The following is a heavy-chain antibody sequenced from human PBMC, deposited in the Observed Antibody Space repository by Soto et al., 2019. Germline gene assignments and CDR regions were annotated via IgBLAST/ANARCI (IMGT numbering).Heavy chain of an antibody. J-gene: IGHJ6*03. Sequence: SETLSLTCTVSGGSISSYYWSWIRQPPGKGLEWIGYIYYSGSTNYNPSLKSRVTISVDTSKNQFSLKLSSVTAADTAVYYCARDLRKGRFLEWLSNSEITNYYMDVWGKGTTVTVSS. V-gene: IGHV4-59*01. CDR2: IYYSGST. D-gene: IGHD3-3*01. CDR3: ARDLRKGRFLEWLSNSEITNYYMDV. CDR1: GGSISSYY.